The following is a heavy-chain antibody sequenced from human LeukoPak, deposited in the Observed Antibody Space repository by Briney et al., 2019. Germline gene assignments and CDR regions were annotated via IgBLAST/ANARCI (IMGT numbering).Heavy chain of an antibody. J-gene: IGHJ5*02. V-gene: IGHV3-15*01. CDR3: RVGYCSGGSCYSAGDWFDP. CDR1: GFTFSNAW. D-gene: IGHD2-15*01. CDR2: IKSKTDGGTT. Sequence: AGGSLRLSCAASGFTFSNAWMSWVRQAPGKGLEWVGRIKSKTDGGTTDYAAPVKGRFTISRDDSKNTLYLQMNSLKTEDTAVYSCRVGYCSGGSCYSAGDWFDPWGQGTLVTVSS.